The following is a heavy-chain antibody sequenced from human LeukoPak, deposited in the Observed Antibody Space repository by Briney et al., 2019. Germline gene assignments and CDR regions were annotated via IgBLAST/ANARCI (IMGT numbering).Heavy chain of an antibody. V-gene: IGHV3-11*01. CDR3: AKRGVVIRVILVGFHKEAYYFDS. CDR2: TNTAGNTI. CDR1: GFTFRDYF. J-gene: IGHJ4*02. D-gene: IGHD3-22*01. Sequence: GGSLRLSCAASGFTFRDYFMSWIRQAPGKGLEWVAYTNTAGNTIYYADSMKGRFTISRDNPKNTLYLQMNSLRAEDTAVYFCAKRGVVIRVILVGFHKEAYYFDSWGQGALVTVSS.